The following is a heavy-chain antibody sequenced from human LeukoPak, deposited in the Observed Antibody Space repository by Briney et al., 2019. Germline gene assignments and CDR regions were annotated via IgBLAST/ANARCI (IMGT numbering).Heavy chain of an antibody. J-gene: IGHJ3*02. D-gene: IGHD3-9*01. CDR2: INWNGGST. V-gene: IGHV3-20*04. CDR1: GFTFDDYG. Sequence: GGSLRLSCAASGFTFDDYGMSWVRHAPGKGLEWVSGINWNGGSTGYADSVKGRFTISRDNAKNSLYLQMNSLRAEDTALYYCARDRLRYFDWPGGDAFDIWGQGTVVTASS. CDR3: ARDRLRYFDWPGGDAFDI.